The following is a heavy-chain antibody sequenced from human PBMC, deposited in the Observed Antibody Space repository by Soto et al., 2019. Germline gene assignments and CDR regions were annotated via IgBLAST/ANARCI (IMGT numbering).Heavy chain of an antibody. J-gene: IGHJ6*02. V-gene: IGHV3-21*01. CDR3: ARDRGYDFWSGYYTEVYYYGMDV. CDR2: ISSSSSYI. CDR1: GFTFSSYS. D-gene: IGHD3-3*01. Sequence: GGSLRLSCAASGFTFSSYSMNWVRQAPGKGLEWVSSISSSSSYIYYADSVKGRFTISRDNAKNSLYLQMNSLRAEDTAVYYCARDRGYDFWSGYYTEVYYYGMDVWGQGTTVTVSS.